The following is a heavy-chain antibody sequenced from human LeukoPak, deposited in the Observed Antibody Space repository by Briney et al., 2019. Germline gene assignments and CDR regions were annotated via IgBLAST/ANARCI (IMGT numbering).Heavy chain of an antibody. J-gene: IGHJ4*02. V-gene: IGHV3-48*03. CDR2: ISSSGSTI. Sequence: GGSLRLSCSASGFTFSSYEMNWVRQPPGKGLEWVSYISSSGSTIYYTDSVKGRFTISRDNAKNSLYLQMNSPRAEDTAVYYCARGKLELRGYYFDYWGQGTLVTVSS. D-gene: IGHD1-7*01. CDR3: ARGKLELRGYYFDY. CDR1: GFTFSSYE.